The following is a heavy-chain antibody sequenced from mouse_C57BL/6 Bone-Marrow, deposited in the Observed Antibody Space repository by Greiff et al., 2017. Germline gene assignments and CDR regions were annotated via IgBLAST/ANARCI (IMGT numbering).Heavy chain of an antibody. J-gene: IGHJ4*01. V-gene: IGHV1-9*01. D-gene: IGHD1-1*02. Sequence: VQLQQSGAELLKPGASVKLSCKATGYTFTGSWIEWVKQRPGHGLEWIGEIFPGSGSTNSNEKFKGKATFTANTSSNTANKQLSSLTTEDSAIYCCGRGGYPYYYAMDYWGQGTSVTVSS. CDR2: IFPGSGST. CDR3: GRGGYPYYYAMDY. CDR1: GYTFTGSW.